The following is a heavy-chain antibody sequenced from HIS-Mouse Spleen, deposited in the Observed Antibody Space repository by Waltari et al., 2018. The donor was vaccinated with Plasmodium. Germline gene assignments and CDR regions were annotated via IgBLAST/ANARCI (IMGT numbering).Heavy chain of an antibody. D-gene: IGHD3-10*01. Sequence: QVQLVESGGGVVQPGRSLRLSCAASGFTFSSYGMHWVRQAPGKGLEWVAVIWYDGSNKYYADSVKGRVNISRDNSKNTLYLQMNSLRAEDTAVYYCAKLCYYGSGSYYHDAFDIWGQGTMVTVSS. CDR3: AKLCYYGSGSYYHDAFDI. CDR2: IWYDGSNK. CDR1: GFTFSSYG. J-gene: IGHJ3*02. V-gene: IGHV3-33*06.